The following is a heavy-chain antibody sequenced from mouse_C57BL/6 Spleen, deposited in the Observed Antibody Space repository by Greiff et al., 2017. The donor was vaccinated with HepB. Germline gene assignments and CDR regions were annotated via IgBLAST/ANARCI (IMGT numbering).Heavy chain of an antibody. J-gene: IGHJ4*01. CDR1: GFSLTSYG. Sequence: VQLQQSGPGLVQPSQSLSITCTVSGFSLTSYGVHWVRQSPGKGLEWLGVIWSGGSTDYNAAFISRLSISKDKSKSQVFFKMNSLQADDTAIYYCASNSAYVMDYWGQGTSVTVSS. CDR2: IWSGGST. V-gene: IGHV2-2*01. D-gene: IGHD6-1*01. CDR3: ASNSAYVMDY.